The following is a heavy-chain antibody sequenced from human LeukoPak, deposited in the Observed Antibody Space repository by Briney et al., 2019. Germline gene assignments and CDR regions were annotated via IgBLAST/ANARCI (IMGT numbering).Heavy chain of an antibody. D-gene: IGHD3-10*01. V-gene: IGHV3-33*01. CDR1: GFTFSSYG. J-gene: IGHJ6*04. CDR3: ARDGENYGMNV. Sequence: PGRSLRLSCAASGFTFSSYGMHWVRQAPGKGLELVAVIWYEGSNKYYADSVKGRFNISRENSKKTLCLQMNSLRAEDTAVYYCARDGENYGMNVWGKGTTVTVSS. CDR2: IWYEGSNK.